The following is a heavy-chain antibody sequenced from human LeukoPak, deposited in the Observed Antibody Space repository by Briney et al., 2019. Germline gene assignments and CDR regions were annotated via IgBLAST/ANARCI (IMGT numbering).Heavy chain of an antibody. CDR3: ARDRYCSGGSCYTFDY. CDR2: IIPIFGTA. CDR1: GGTFSSYA. Sequence: SVKVSCKASGGTFSSYAISWVRQAPGQGLEWMGGIIPIFGTANYAQKFRGRVTITADESTSTAYMELSSLRSEDTAVYYCARDRYCSGGSCYTFDYWGQGTLVTVSS. J-gene: IGHJ4*02. V-gene: IGHV1-69*13. D-gene: IGHD2-15*01.